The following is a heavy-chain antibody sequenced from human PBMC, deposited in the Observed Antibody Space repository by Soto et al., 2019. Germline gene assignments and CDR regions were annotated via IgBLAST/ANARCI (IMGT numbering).Heavy chain of an antibody. CDR2: ITNNGGT. V-gene: IGHV4-39*01. D-gene: IGHD2-2*01. CDR1: GYSISRSSYN. J-gene: IGHJ4*02. CDR3: ASRYAPSEFDH. Sequence: PSETLSLTCSFSGYSISRSSYNWGWIRQSPGEGLEWIASITNNGGTQYNPSLKSRVTIFVDTSKNEFSLKVTSVTAADTGVYFCASRYAPSEFDHWGQGSLVTVSS.